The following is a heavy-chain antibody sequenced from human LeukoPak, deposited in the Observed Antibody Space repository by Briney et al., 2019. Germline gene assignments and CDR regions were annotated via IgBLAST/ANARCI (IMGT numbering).Heavy chain of an antibody. Sequence: SETLSLTCAVYGGSLSSYYWSWIRQPPGKGLEWIGYIYYSGSTNYNPSLKSRVTISVDTSKNQFSLKLSSVTAADTAVYYCAGGLVGTTTLNYWGQGTLVTVSS. CDR2: IYYSGST. V-gene: IGHV4-59*01. D-gene: IGHD1-26*01. CDR1: GGSLSSYY. J-gene: IGHJ4*02. CDR3: AGGLVGTTTLNY.